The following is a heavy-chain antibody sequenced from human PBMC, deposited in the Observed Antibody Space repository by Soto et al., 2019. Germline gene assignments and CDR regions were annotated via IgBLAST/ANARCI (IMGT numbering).Heavy chain of an antibody. CDR3: AGPASSGYPS. D-gene: IGHD3-22*01. CDR2: IIPIFGTA. CDR1: GGTFSSYA. J-gene: IGHJ4*02. Sequence: QVQLVQSGAEVKKPGSSVKVSCKASGGTFSSYAISWVRQAPGQGLEWMGGIIPIFGTATYAQKFQGRVTITADDSRCKAYVELSSLRSEDTAVYYCAGPASSGYPSWGQGPLVTVSS. V-gene: IGHV1-69*12.